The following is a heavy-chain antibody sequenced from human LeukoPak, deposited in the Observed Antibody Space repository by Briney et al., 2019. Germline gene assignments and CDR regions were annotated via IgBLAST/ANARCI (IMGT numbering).Heavy chain of an antibody. CDR1: GYTFIGYY. J-gene: IGHJ4*02. CDR3: ARDLRRGSSSWYVSGGDY. D-gene: IGHD6-13*01. CDR2: INPNSGGT. Sequence: ASVKVSCKASGYTFIGYYMHWVRQAPGQGLEWMGWINPNSGGTNYAQKFQGRVTMTRDTSISTAYMELRSLRSDDTAVYYCARDLRRGSSSWYVSGGDYWGQGTLVTVSS. V-gene: IGHV1-2*02.